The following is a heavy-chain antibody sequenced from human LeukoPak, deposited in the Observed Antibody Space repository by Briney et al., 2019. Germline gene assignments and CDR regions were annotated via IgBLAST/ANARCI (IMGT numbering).Heavy chain of an antibody. CDR1: GYTFTGYY. CDR3: AKYPLFVSSGYLDY. D-gene: IGHD3-22*01. CDR2: INPNSGGT. Sequence: ASVKVSCKASGYTFTGYYMHWVRQAPGQGLEWMGWINPNSGGTNYAQKFQGRVTMTRDTSISTAYMELSRLRSDDTAVYYCAKYPLFVSSGYLDYWGQGTLVTVSS. J-gene: IGHJ4*02. V-gene: IGHV1-2*02.